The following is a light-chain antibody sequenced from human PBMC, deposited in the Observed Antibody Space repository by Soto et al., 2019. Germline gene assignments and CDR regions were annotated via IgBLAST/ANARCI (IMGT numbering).Light chain of an antibody. Sequence: EIVLTQSPGTLSLSPGERATFSCRASQSVSSSYIAWYQQKRGQAPRRLIYGASIRATGIPDRFSGSGSGTDFTLTISSLEPEDFAVYYCQQCNNWPQWTFGQGTKVDIK. CDR1: QSVSSSY. CDR3: QQCNNWPQWT. CDR2: GAS. J-gene: IGKJ1*01. V-gene: IGKV3D-20*02.